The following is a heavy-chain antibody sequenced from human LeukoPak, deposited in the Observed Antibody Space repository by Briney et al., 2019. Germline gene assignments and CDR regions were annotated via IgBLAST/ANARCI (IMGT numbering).Heavy chain of an antibody. Sequence: PGGSLRLSCAASGFTVSSNYMSWVRQAPGKGLEWVSVISGSGGRTYYADSAKGRFTISRDNSKNTLFLQINSLRAEDTAVYYCVRVYYGAFFDSWGQGTLVTVSS. CDR2: ISGSGGRT. CDR1: GFTVSSNY. J-gene: IGHJ4*02. D-gene: IGHD4/OR15-4a*01. CDR3: VRVYYGAFFDS. V-gene: IGHV3-53*01.